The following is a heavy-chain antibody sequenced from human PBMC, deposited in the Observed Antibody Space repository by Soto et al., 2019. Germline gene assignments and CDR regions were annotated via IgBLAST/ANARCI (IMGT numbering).Heavy chain of an antibody. D-gene: IGHD2-21*02. J-gene: IGHJ6*02. V-gene: IGHV2-5*02. CDR3: VQSRCGGDCLQSYSSHSYYGLDV. Sequence: QITLKESGPTLVKPTQTLTLTCTFSGLSLSTTGVGVGWIRQPPGKALEWLALIYWDDDKRYSPSLKSRLTTTXNXSXNXLVLTMTTMDPVDTATYYCVQSRCGGDCLQSYSSHSYYGLDVWGQGTTVTVSS. CDR1: GLSLSTTGVG. CDR2: IYWDDDK.